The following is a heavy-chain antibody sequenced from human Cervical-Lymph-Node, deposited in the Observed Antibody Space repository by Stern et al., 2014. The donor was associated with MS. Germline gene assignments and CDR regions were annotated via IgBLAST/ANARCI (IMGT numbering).Heavy chain of an antibody. Sequence: QVQLQESGPGVVKPSETLSLTCTVSGASVTSYYWSWIRQPPGKGLEWIGYVFYSGTTNYNPSLKSRVTLSVDMSKNQFSLTLTSVTAADTAVYYCARDFPRDGYNAGNWYFDLWGRGTLVTVSS. D-gene: IGHD5-24*01. CDR1: GASVTSYY. J-gene: IGHJ2*01. V-gene: IGHV4-59*02. CDR3: ARDFPRDGYNAGNWYFDL. CDR2: VFYSGTT.